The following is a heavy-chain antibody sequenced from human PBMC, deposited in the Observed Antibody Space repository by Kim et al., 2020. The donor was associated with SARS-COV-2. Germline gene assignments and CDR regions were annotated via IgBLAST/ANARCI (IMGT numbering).Heavy chain of an antibody. CDR1: GGTFSSYA. CDR3: ALGVPAATQSYYYYGMDV. CDR2: IIPIFGTA. V-gene: IGHV1-69*13. D-gene: IGHD2-2*01. J-gene: IGHJ6*02. Sequence: SVKVSCKASGGTFSSYAISWVRQAPGQGLEWMGGIIPIFGTANYAQKFQGRVTITADESTSTAYMELSSLRSEDTAVYYCALGVPAATQSYYYYGMDVWGQGTTVTVSS.